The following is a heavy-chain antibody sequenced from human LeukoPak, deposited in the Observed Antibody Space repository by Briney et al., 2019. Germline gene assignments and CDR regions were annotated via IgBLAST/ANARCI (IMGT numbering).Heavy chain of an antibody. V-gene: IGHV3-23*01. CDR2: ISGSGDST. CDR3: AKDRTVGASYWYFDL. D-gene: IGHD1-26*01. J-gene: IGHJ2*01. Sequence: SGGSLRLSCAASGFTFSNYAMPWVRQAPGKGLEWVSTISGSGDSTCYSDSVKGRFTISRDNSENTLYLHMNTLRAEDTAIYYYAKDRTVGASYWYFDLWGRSTLVTVSS. CDR1: GFTFSNYA.